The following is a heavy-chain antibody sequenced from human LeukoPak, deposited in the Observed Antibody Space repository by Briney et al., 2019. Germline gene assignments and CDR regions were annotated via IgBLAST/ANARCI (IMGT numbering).Heavy chain of an antibody. CDR3: ARDIVMVTYWFDP. CDR2: IDPNSGGT. J-gene: IGHJ5*02. D-gene: IGHD5-18*01. Sequence: ASVKVSCKASGYTFTGYYMHWVRQAPGHGLEWMGWIDPNSGGTNYAQKFQGRVTMTRDTSISTAYMELGRLRSDDTAVYYCARDIVMVTYWFDPWGQGTLVTVSS. V-gene: IGHV1-2*02. CDR1: GYTFTGYY.